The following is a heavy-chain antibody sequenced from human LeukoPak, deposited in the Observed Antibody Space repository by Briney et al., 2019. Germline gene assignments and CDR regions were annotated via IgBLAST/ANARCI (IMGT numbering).Heavy chain of an antibody. CDR2: ISGSGGST. CDR3: AKEEGLVGPTYYYYGMDV. J-gene: IGHJ6*02. CDR1: GFTFSSYT. Sequence: GGSLRLSCAASGFTFSSYTMSWVRQAPGKGLEWVSAISGSGGSTYYADSVKGRFTISRDNFKNTLYLQMNSLRAEDTAVYYCAKEEGLVGPTYYYYGMDVWGQGTTVTVSS. V-gene: IGHV3-23*01. D-gene: IGHD3-16*01.